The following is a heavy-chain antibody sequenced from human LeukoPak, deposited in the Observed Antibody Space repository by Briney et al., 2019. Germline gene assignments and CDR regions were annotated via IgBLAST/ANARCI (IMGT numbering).Heavy chain of an antibody. V-gene: IGHV1-46*03. J-gene: IGHJ4*02. D-gene: IGHD3-3*01. Sequence: GAPVKVSCKASGYTFTSYDMHWVRQAPGQGLEWMGISNPSGGSTSYAQKFQGRVTMTRDTSTSTVYMELSSLRSEDTAVYYCARDLKDFWSGYYGYWGQGTLVTVSS. CDR1: GYTFTSYD. CDR3: ARDLKDFWSGYYGY. CDR2: SNPSGGST.